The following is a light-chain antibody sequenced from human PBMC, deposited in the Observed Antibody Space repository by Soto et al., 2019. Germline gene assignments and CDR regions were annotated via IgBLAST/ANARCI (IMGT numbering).Light chain of an antibody. CDR1: QGISSF. Sequence: DIQLTQSPSFLSASVGDRVTITCRASQGISSFLAWYQQEPGGTPKLLIYAASTLQSGVPSRFSGSGSGTDFTLTITSLQPEDFATYYCQQLHTYPYTIGQGTKLEIK. CDR2: AAS. V-gene: IGKV1-9*01. J-gene: IGKJ2*01. CDR3: QQLHTYPYT.